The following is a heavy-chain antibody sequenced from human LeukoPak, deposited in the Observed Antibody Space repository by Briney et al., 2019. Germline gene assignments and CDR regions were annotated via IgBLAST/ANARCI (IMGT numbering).Heavy chain of an antibody. CDR1: GITFSSYA. CDR3: AKGGAHRVYYFDS. D-gene: IGHD5-24*01. J-gene: IGHJ4*02. V-gene: IGHV3-23*01. CDR2: ITGTGGDT. Sequence: PGGSLRLSCAASGITFSSYAMNWVRQAPGKGLEWVSSITGTGGDTNYADSVKGRVTISRDNSKNTLYLQMNSLRAEDTATYYCAKGGAHRVYYFDSWGQGTLVTVSS.